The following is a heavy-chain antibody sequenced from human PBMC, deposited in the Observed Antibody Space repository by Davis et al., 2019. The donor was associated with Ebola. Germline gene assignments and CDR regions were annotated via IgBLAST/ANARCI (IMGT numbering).Heavy chain of an antibody. CDR3: ARDIRRYSSGWHGDY. CDR2: ISSSGSTI. CDR1: GFTFSSYE. V-gene: IGHV3-48*03. Sequence: PGGSLRLSCAASGFTFSSYEMNWVRQAPGKGLEWVSYISSSGSTIYYADSVKGRFTISRDNAKNSLYLQMNSLRAEDTAVYYCARDIRRYSSGWHGDYWGQGTLVTVSS. D-gene: IGHD6-19*01. J-gene: IGHJ4*02.